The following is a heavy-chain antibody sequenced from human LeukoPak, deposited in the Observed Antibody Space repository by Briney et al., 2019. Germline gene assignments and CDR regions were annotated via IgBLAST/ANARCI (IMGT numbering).Heavy chain of an antibody. D-gene: IGHD3-22*01. J-gene: IGHJ4*02. V-gene: IGHV3-23*01. CDR2: ISGSGGST. CDR1: GFTFSSYA. Sequence: GESLRLSCAASGFTFSSYAMSWVRQAPGKGLEWVSAISGSGGSTYYADSVKGRFTISRDNSKNTLYLQMNSLRAEDTAVYYCAKVFGGTMIVVVSHFDYWGQGTLVTVSS. CDR3: AKVFGGTMIVVVSHFDY.